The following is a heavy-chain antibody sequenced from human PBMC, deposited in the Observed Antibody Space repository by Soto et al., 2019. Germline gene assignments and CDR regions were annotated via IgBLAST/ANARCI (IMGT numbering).Heavy chain of an antibody. J-gene: IGHJ4*02. Sequence: QVQLQESGPGLVKPSQTLSLTCTVSGGSISSGGYYWSWIRQHPGKGLEWIGYIYYSGSTYYNPSLKCRVSISVDTANNQFSLKLSSVTAADTAVYYCARGWVRGVVLDYWGQGTLVTVSS. CDR2: IYYSGST. V-gene: IGHV4-31*03. D-gene: IGHD3-10*01. CDR3: ARGWVRGVVLDY. CDR1: GGSISSGGYY.